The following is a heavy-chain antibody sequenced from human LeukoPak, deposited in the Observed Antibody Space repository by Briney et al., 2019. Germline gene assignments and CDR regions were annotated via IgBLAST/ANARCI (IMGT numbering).Heavy chain of an antibody. V-gene: IGHV4-34*01. D-gene: IGHD2-15*01. CDR2: INHSGST. CDR3: ARGRRIVVVLGATRTHRDYYMDV. J-gene: IGHJ6*03. CDR1: GGSFSGYY. Sequence: PSETLSLTCAVYGGSFSGYYWSWIRQPPGKGLEWIGEINHSGSTNYNPSLKSRVTISVDTSKSQFSLKLSSVTAADTAVYYCARGRRIVVVLGATRTHRDYYMDVWGKGTTVTVSS.